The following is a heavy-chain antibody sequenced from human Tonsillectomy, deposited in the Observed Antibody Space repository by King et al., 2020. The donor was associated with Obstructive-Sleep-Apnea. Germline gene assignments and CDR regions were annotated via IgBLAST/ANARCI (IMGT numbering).Heavy chain of an antibody. Sequence: QLVQSGGGVVQPGRSLRLSCAASGFTFSSYAMHWVRQAPGKGLEWVAVISYDGSNKYYADSVKGRFTISRDNSKSTLYLQMNSLRAEDTAVYYCAQVDTAMVYNDYWGHGTLVTVSS. D-gene: IGHD5-18*01. V-gene: IGHV3-30*04. CDR2: ISYDGSNK. CDR3: AQVDTAMVYNDY. CDR1: GFTFSSYA. J-gene: IGHJ4*01.